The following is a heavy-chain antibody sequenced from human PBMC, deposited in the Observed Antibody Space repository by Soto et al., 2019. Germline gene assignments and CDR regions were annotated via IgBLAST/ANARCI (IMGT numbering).Heavy chain of an antibody. V-gene: IGHV3-33*01. J-gene: IGHJ4*02. CDR3: ASQAFDY. CDR1: GFIFRDYG. Sequence: PGGSLRLSCTASGFIFRDYGMQWVRQAPGKGLEWLAFIWHDGSKKYYADSLKGRFTISRDNSKNTMYLQMSSPTVEDTAVYYCASQAFDYWGQGTLVTV. CDR2: IWHDGSKK.